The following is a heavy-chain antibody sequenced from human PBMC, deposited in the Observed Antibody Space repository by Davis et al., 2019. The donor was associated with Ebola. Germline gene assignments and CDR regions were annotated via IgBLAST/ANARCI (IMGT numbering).Heavy chain of an antibody. Sequence: GGSLRLSCAASGFIFSSYSMNWVRQAPGKGLEWVSYISSSSSTIYYADSVKGRFTISRGNAKNSLYLQMNSLRDEDTAVYYCARNVEENIWFGVLLFGGASWGQGTLVTVSS. D-gene: IGHD3-10*01. J-gene: IGHJ4*02. CDR2: ISSSSSTI. CDR3: ARNVEENIWFGVLLFGGAS. V-gene: IGHV3-48*02. CDR1: GFIFSSYS.